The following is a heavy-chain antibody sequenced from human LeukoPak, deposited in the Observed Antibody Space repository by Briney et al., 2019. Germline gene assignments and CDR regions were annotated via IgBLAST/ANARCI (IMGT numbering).Heavy chain of an antibody. D-gene: IGHD6-19*01. CDR2: ISAYNGNT. CDR3: ARRQWLVPTDAFDI. Sequence: GASVKVSCKASGYTFTSYGISWVRQAPGQGLEWMGWISAYNGNTNYAQKLQGRVTMTTDTSTSTAYMELRSLRSDDTAVYYCARRQWLVPTDAFDIWGQGTMVTVSS. J-gene: IGHJ3*02. CDR1: GYTFTSYG. V-gene: IGHV1-18*01.